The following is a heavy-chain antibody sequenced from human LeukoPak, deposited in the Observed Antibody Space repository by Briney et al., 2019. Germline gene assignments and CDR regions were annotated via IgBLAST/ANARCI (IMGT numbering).Heavy chain of an antibody. CDR1: GFTFSSYT. J-gene: IGHJ4*02. D-gene: IGHD4-11*01. V-gene: IGHV3-30*04. Sequence: PGGSLRLSCAASGFTFSSYTMHWVRQAPGKGLEWVALIPWHGNNPYYADSVHGRFTISRDSSRNTLSLQMNRLSTEDTAEYSCARLASTVTSPLAYWGQGTLVTVSS. CDR3: ARLASTVTSPLAY. CDR2: IPWHGNNP.